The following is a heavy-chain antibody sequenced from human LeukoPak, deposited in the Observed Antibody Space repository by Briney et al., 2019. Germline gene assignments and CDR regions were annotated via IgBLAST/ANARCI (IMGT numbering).Heavy chain of an antibody. V-gene: IGHV4-30-4*01. Sequence: SETLSLTCTVSGGSISSGDYYWSWIRQPPGKGLEWIGHIYYSGSTYYNPSLKSRVTISVDTSKNQFSLKLSSVTAADTAVYYCARGGRHYYDSSGCIDYWGQGTLVTVSS. J-gene: IGHJ4*02. CDR1: GGSISSGDYY. CDR2: IYYSGST. CDR3: ARGGRHYYDSSGCIDY. D-gene: IGHD3-22*01.